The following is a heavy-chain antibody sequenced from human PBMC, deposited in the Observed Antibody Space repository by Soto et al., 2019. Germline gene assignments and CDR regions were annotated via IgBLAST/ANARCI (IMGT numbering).Heavy chain of an antibody. V-gene: IGHV3-72*01. CDR1: GFTFSDHY. D-gene: IGHD4-17*01. CDR3: ARGDYGDYYAFDI. J-gene: IGHJ3*02. CDR2: TRNKANSYTT. Sequence: LRLSCAASGFTFSDHYMDLVRRPPGKGLEWVGRTRNKANSYTTEYAASVKGRFTISRDDSKNSLYLQMNSLKTEDTAVYYCARGDYGDYYAFDIWGQGTMVTVSS.